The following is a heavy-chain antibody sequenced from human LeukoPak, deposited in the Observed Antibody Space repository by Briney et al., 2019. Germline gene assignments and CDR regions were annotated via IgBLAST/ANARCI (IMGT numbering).Heavy chain of an antibody. Sequence: PSETLSLTCTVSGGSISSYYWSWIRQPPGKGLEWIGYIYYSGSTNYNPSLKSRVTISVDTYKNQFSLKLSSVTAADTAVYYCASVRAAAGFDYWGQGTLVTVSS. V-gene: IGHV4-59*01. CDR2: IYYSGST. J-gene: IGHJ4*02. CDR3: ASVRAAAGFDY. CDR1: GGSISSYY. D-gene: IGHD6-13*01.